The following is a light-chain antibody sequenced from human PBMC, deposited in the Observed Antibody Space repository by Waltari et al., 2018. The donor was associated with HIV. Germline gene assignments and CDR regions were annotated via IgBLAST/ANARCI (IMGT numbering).Light chain of an antibody. Sequence: YDLTQPPSVSVSPGQTATITCSGDKLGNKYVSWYRQRPGQSPVLVIYSDAKRPSGIHERFSGSNSGSTATLTISGTQAMDEGDYYCQAWDTTTAVFGTGTGVTVL. CDR3: QAWDTTTAV. V-gene: IGLV3-1*01. CDR1: KLGNKY. J-gene: IGLJ1*01. CDR2: SDA.